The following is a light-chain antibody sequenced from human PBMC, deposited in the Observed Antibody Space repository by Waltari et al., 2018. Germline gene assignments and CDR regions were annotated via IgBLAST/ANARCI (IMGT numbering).Light chain of an antibody. J-gene: IGLJ2*01. CDR1: SSDVGDDNY. CDR3: SSYTRSSTLV. V-gene: IGLV2-14*03. Sequence: QSALTQPASVSGSPGQTITISCTGTSSDVGDDNYGSWYQQHPVKAPKLLISEVSNRASGISNRFSGSKSGSTASLTISALQAEDDADSYCSSYTRSSTLVFGGATKLTVL. CDR2: EVS.